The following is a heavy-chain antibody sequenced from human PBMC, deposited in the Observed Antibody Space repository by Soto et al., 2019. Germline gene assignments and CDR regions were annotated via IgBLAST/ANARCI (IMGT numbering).Heavy chain of an antibody. CDR2: TYYRSKWYN. CDR3: KGRYDFWSGYQGGGMDV. J-gene: IGHJ6*02. Sequence: QTLSLTCAISGDSVSSNSAAWNWIRQSPSRGLGWLGRTYYRSKWYNDYAVSVKSRITINPDTSKNQFSLQLNSVTPEDTAVYYCKGRYDFWSGYQGGGMDVWGQGTTVTVSS. D-gene: IGHD3-3*01. CDR1: GDSVSSNSAA. V-gene: IGHV6-1*01.